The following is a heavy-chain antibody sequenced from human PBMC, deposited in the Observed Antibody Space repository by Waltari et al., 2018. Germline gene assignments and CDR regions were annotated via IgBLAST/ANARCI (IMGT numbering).Heavy chain of an antibody. CDR1: GYSISSGYY. CDR3: ARGFYYYYGMDV. J-gene: IGHJ6*02. CDR2: IYHSGST. Sequence: QVQLQESGPGLVKPSETLSLTCAVSGYSISSGYYWGWIRQPPGKGLEWIGCIYHSGSTYYNPSLKSRVTISVDTSKNQFSLKRSSVTAADTAVYYCARGFYYYYGMDVWGQGTTVTVSS. D-gene: IGHD3-3*01. V-gene: IGHV4-38-2*01.